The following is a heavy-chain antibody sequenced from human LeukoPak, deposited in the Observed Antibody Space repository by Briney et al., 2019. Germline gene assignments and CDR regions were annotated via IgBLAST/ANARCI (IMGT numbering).Heavy chain of an antibody. CDR3: ARDIITMVRGVMKPFDY. CDR1: GYTFTGYY. J-gene: IGHJ4*02. V-gene: IGHV1-2*06. Sequence: ASVKVSCKASGYTFTGYYMHWVRQAPEQGLEWMGRINPNSGGTNYAQKFQGRVTMTGDTSISTAYMELSRLRSDDTAVYYCARDIITMVRGVMKPFDYWGQGTLVTVSS. D-gene: IGHD3-10*01. CDR2: INPNSGGT.